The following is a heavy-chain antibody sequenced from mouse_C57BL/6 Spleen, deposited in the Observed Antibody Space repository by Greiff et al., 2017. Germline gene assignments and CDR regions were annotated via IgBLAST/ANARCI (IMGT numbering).Heavy chain of an antibody. CDR1: GYSITSGYY. V-gene: IGHV3-6*01. CDR3: AREDPYYYGVDY. CDR2: ISYDGSN. Sequence: EVQLQQSGPGLVKPSQSLSLTCSVTGYSITSGYYWNWIRQFPGNKLEWMGYISYDGSNNYNPSLKNRISITRDTSKNQFFLKLNSVTTEDTATYYCAREDPYYYGVDYWGQGTTLTVSS. D-gene: IGHD1-1*01. J-gene: IGHJ2*01.